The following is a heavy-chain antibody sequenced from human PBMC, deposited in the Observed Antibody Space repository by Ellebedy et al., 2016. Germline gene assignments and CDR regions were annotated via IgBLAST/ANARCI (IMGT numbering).Heavy chain of an antibody. CDR2: IYYSGST. D-gene: IGHD3-22*01. CDR3: ARTFYYDSSGYPLFDY. Sequence: SETLSLTCAVYGGSFSDYYWSWIRQPPGRGLEWIGYIYYSGSTYYNPSLKSRVTISVDTSKNQFSLKLTSVTAADTAVYYCARTFYYDSSGYPLFDYWGQGTLVTVSS. CDR1: GGSFSDYY. V-gene: IGHV4-34*01. J-gene: IGHJ4*02.